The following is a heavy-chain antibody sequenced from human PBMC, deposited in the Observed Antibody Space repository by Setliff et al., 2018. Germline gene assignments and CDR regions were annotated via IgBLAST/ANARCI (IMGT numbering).Heavy chain of an antibody. D-gene: IGHD1-26*01. CDR3: ARDARASDGRNAFDI. CDR1: GGSISDNGYF. CDR2: IYFGGNT. J-gene: IGHJ3*02. Sequence: SETLSLTCTVPGGSISDNGYFWGWVRQPPGKGLEWIGNIYFGGNTYFNPSFKSRVTMSIDTSNSQFSLKLSSVTAADTAIYYCARDARASDGRNAFDIWGQGTMVTVSS. V-gene: IGHV4-39*07.